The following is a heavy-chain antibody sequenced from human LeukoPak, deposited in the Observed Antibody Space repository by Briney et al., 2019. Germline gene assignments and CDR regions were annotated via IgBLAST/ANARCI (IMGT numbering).Heavy chain of an antibody. J-gene: IGHJ4*02. CDR2: ISNSGNII. D-gene: IGHD6-19*01. V-gene: IGHV3-48*04. Sequence: GGSLRLSCAASGFTFSTYSMNWVRQAPGKGLEWVSYISNSGNIIYYADSVKGRFTISRDNAKNSLYLQVNSLRAEDTAVYYCAREAYSSGWYHTNDYWGQGTLVTVSS. CDR1: GFTFSTYS. CDR3: AREAYSSGWYHTNDY.